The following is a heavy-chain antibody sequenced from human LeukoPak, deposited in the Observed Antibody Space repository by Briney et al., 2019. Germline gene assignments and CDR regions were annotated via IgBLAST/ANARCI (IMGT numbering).Heavy chain of an antibody. CDR1: VFTFSSYE. CDR2: ISSSGSTK. V-gene: IGHV3-48*03. J-gene: IGHJ4*02. Sequence: GGSLRLSCAASVFTFSSYEMNWVRQAPGKGLEWVSYISSSGSTKYYADSVKGRSTISRDNAKNSLYLQMNSLRAEDTAVYYCARDDPIDYWGQGTLVTVSS. CDR3: ARDDPIDY.